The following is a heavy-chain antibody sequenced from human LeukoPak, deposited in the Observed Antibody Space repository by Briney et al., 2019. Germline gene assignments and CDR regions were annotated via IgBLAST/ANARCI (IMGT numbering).Heavy chain of an antibody. V-gene: IGHV4-59*10. J-gene: IGHJ4*02. CDR1: GGSFSGYY. D-gene: IGHD4-17*01. CDR3: ADDFGD. Sequence: SEALSLTCAVYGGSFSGYYWSWIRQPAGKGLEWIGRLYPSGTTHYNPSLKSRITMSVDTSKNQFSLKVTSVTAADTAVYYCADDFGDWGQGTLVTVSS. CDR2: LYPSGTT.